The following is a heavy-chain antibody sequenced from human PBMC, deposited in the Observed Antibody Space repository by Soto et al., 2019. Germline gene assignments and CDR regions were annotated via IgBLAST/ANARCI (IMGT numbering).Heavy chain of an antibody. CDR1: GFTVSSYW. CDR3: ARDTEEGDTAMKRVYYFDY. D-gene: IGHD5-18*01. CDR2: IKQDGSEK. Sequence: GGSLRLSCAASGFTVSSYWMSWVRQAPGKGLEWVANIKQDGSEKYYVDLVKGRFTISRDNATNSLYLQMNSLRAEDTAVYYCARDTEEGDTAMKRVYYFDYWGQGTLVTVSS. V-gene: IGHV3-7*05. J-gene: IGHJ4*02.